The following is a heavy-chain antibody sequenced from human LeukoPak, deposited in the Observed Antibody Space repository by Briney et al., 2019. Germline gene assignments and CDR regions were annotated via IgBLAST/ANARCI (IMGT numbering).Heavy chain of an antibody. CDR2: ISSSSSYI. V-gene: IGHV3-21*01. CDR1: GFTFSSYS. D-gene: IGHD3-16*01. CDR3: ARVEWFGGAEGYYYYGMDV. J-gene: IGHJ6*02. Sequence: PGGSLRLSCAASGFTFSSYSMNWVRQAPGKGLEWVSSISSSSSYIYYADPVKGRFTISRDNAKNSLYLQMNSLRAEDTAVYYCARVEWFGGAEGYYYYGMDVWGQGTTVTVSS.